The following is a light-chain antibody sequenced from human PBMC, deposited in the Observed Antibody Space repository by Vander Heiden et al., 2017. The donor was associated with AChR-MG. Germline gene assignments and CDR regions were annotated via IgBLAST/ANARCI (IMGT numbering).Light chain of an antibody. CDR3: QQYNNWPMYS. J-gene: IGKJ2*03. Sequence: EKVMTQSPATLSVSPGERATLSCRASQSVGSNLAWYQQKPGQAPRLLIYDTSTRAAGIPARFSGSESATEFTLTISPLQSEDSAVYNCQQYNNWPMYSFGQGTKLEIK. V-gene: IGKV3-15*01. CDR1: QSVGSN. CDR2: DTS.